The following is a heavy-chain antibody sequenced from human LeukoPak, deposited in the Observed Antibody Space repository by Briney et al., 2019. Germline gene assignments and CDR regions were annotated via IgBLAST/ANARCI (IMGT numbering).Heavy chain of an antibody. CDR1: GGSISSYY. CDR2: IYTSGST. Sequence: PSETLSLTCTASGGSISSYYWSWIRQSPGKGLEWIGRIYTSGSTNYNPSLKSRVTISVDTSKNQFSLKLSSVTAADTAVYYCARSSSSGWGFRFDPWGQGTLVTVSS. V-gene: IGHV4-4*07. J-gene: IGHJ5*02. D-gene: IGHD6-19*01. CDR3: ARSSSSGWGFRFDP.